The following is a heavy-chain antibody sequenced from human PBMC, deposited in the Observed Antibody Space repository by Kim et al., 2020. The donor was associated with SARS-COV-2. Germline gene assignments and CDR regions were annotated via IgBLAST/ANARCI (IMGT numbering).Heavy chain of an antibody. CDR3: ARELTRGSDSRGRFDV. J-gene: IGHJ3*01. Sequence: GWSLRLSCAASGFTFSSYAINWVRQAPGLVLEWLAIIAHDGVTIYYADSVKGRVTVSRDKAKSKMYLQMNRLRAVDTAVYYCARELTRGSDSRGRFDVWG. CDR2: IAHDGVTI. CDR1: GFTFSSYA. D-gene: IGHD2-2*01. V-gene: IGHV3-30*19.